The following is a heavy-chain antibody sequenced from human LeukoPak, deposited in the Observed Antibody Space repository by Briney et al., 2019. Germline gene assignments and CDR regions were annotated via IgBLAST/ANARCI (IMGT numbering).Heavy chain of an antibody. CDR1: GFALSTSGVG. V-gene: IGHV2-5*02. Sequence: SGPTLVNPTQTLTLTCTFSGFALSTSGVGVGWIRQPPGKALEWLALIYWDDDKRYSPSLKSRLTITKDTSKNQVVLTMTNMDPVDTATYYCAHSSFWQQLVPVPFDYWGQGTLVTVSS. D-gene: IGHD6-13*01. CDR2: IYWDDDK. CDR3: AHSSFWQQLVPVPFDY. J-gene: IGHJ4*02.